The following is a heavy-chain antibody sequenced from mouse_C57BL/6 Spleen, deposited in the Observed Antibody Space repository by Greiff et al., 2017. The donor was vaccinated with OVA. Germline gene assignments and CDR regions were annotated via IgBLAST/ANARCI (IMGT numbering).Heavy chain of an antibody. D-gene: IGHD1-1*01. CDR3: ARDFITTVVEDAMDY. V-gene: IGHV1-76*01. Sequence: QVQLQQSGAELVRPGASVKLSCKASGYTFTDYYINWVKQRPGQGLEWIARIYPGSGNTYYNEKFKGKATLTAEKSSSTAYMQLSSLTSEDSAVYFGARDFITTVVEDAMDYWGQGTSVTVSS. CDR2: IYPGSGNT. CDR1: GYTFTDYY. J-gene: IGHJ4*01.